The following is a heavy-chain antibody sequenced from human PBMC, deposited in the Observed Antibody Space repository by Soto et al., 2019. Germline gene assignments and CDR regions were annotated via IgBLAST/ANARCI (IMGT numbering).Heavy chain of an antibody. J-gene: IGHJ3*02. V-gene: IGHV2-5*02. CDR3: SNSPSPSAFGI. CDR1: GFSLSTSGVG. CDR2: FYWDDDK. Sequence: QITLKESGPTLVKPTQTLTLTCTFSGFSLSTSGVGVGWIRQPQGKSLEWLALFYWDDDKRYSPSLKSRLTITKDTAKNQVDLTLTNMHPVATATYFCSNSPSPSAFGIWGQGTMVTVSS.